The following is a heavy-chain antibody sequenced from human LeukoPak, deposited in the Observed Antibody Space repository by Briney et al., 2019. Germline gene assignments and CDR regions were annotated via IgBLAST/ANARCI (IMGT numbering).Heavy chain of an antibody. V-gene: IGHV3-23*01. D-gene: IGHD6-19*01. CDR2: ITGGYGGDT. Sequence: QPGGSLRLSCAASGFTFSSYAITWVRQAPGKGLEWVSTITGGYGGDTYYAVSVKGRFTISRDMSRNTVDLHMSSLRAEDTAMYYCAKDWYPNIDVAGRFESWGQGTLVTVSS. J-gene: IGHJ4*02. CDR3: AKDWYPNIDVAGRFES. CDR1: GFTFSSYA.